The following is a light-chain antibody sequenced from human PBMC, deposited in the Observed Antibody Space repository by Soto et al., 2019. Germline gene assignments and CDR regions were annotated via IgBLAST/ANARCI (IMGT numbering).Light chain of an antibody. CDR1: QGLVHGDGNTY. CDR3: MQGTHWPKT. J-gene: IGKJ1*01. Sequence: DVVMTQSPLSLPVSLGQPASISCRSSQGLVHGDGNTYLNWFQQRPGQSPRRLIYDVSNRDSGVPDRFSGSGSGTEFTLKISRVEAEDGGVYFCMQGTHWPKTFGQWTKVEIK. CDR2: DVS. V-gene: IGKV2-30*02.